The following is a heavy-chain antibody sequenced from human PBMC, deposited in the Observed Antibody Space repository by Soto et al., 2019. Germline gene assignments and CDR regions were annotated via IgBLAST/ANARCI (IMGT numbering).Heavy chain of an antibody. V-gene: IGHV3-9*01. CDR3: SRSVYYYYFMDG. J-gene: IGHJ6*03. CDR2: ISWNSGSI. CDR1: GFTFDDYA. Sequence: GGSLRLSCAASGFTFDDYAMHWVRQAPGKGLEWVSGISWNSGSIGYADSVKGRFTISRDNAKNSLYLQMNSLRAEDTALYYCSRSVYYYYFMDGWGKRATVTVSS.